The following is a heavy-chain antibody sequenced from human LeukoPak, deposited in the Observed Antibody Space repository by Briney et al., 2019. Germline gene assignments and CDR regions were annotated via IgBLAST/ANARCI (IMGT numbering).Heavy chain of an antibody. CDR1: GGSINNYY. CDR2: IYTRGST. J-gene: IGHJ6*03. CDR3: ARGVGGFIAAEYYYYYYMDV. D-gene: IGHD6-13*01. V-gene: IGHV4-4*07. Sequence: SETLSLTCTVSGGSINNYYWSWIRQPAGKGLEWIGRIYTRGSTNYNPSLKSRVTMSVDMSKNQFSLKLSSVTAADTAVYYCARGVGGFIAAEYYYYYYMDVWGKGTTVTVSS.